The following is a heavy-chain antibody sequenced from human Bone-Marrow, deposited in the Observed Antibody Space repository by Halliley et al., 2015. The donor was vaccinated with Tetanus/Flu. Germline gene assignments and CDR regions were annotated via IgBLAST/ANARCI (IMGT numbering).Heavy chain of an antibody. CDR2: INTNTGRT. CDR1: GYTFNRHA. J-gene: IGHJ4*02. Sequence: QLVQSGAEVKKPGASVKVSCKASGYTFNRHAMHWVRQAPGQRPEWMGLINTNTGRTEYLQRFQGRLTITRDTSACTAYMELRSLTSEDTAFYHCARDNGDQLLVDHWGPGTLVTVSS. V-gene: IGHV1-3*04. CDR3: ARDNGDQLLVDH. D-gene: IGHD6-19*01.